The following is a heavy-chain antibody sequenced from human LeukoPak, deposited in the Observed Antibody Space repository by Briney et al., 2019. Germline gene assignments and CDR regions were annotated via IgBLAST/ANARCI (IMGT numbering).Heavy chain of an antibody. CDR2: INTNTGNP. D-gene: IGHD1-7*01. CDR3: ATAPPLGTRHY. J-gene: IGHJ4*02. Sequence: ASVKVSCQASGYTFTSYAMNWVRQAPGQGLEWMGWINTNTGNPTYAQGFTGRFVFSLDTSVSTAYLQISSLKAEDTAVYYCATAPPLGTRHYWGQGTLLTVPS. CDR1: GYTFTSYA. V-gene: IGHV7-4-1*02.